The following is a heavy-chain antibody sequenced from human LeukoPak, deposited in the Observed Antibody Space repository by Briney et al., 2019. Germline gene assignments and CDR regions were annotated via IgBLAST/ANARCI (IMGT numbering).Heavy chain of an antibody. CDR3: ARRKRVTMIVVVITDYFDY. CDR1: GGSFSGYY. D-gene: IGHD3-22*01. V-gene: IGHV4-34*01. J-gene: IGHJ4*02. Sequence: SETLSLTCAVYGGSFSGYYWSWIRQPPGKGLEWIGEINHSGSTNYNPSLKSRVTISVDTSKNQFSLKLSSVTAADTAMYYCARRKRVTMIVVVITDYFDYWGQGTLVTVSS. CDR2: INHSGST.